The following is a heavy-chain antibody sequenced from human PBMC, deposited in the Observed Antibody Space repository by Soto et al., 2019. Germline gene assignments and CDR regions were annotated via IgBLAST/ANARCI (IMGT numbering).Heavy chain of an antibody. CDR1: GFMFNTYA. CDR2: ITNTGGGT. CDR3: ANRPRYYNMDV. J-gene: IGHJ6*02. Sequence: EVQLLESGGGLVQPGGSLRLSCAASGFMFNTYAMTWVRQAPAKGLEWVATITNTGGGTYYADSVKGRFTISRDNSNNRLYLQMYSLRAEDTAVYFCANRPRYYNMDVWGQGTTVTVSS. V-gene: IGHV3-23*01.